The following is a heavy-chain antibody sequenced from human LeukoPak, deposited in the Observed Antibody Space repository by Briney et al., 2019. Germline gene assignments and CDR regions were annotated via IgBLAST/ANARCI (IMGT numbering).Heavy chain of an antibody. CDR3: AKGEYSSGYYGY. V-gene: IGHV3-23*01. J-gene: IGHJ4*02. D-gene: IGHD3-22*01. CDR1: GFTFSSYA. CDR2: ISGSGGST. Sequence: GGSLRLSCAASGFTFSSYAMSWVRQAPGKGLEWVSAISGSGGSTYYADSVKGRFTISRDNSKNTLYLQMDSLRAEDTAVYYCAKGEYSSGYYGYWGQGTLVTVSS.